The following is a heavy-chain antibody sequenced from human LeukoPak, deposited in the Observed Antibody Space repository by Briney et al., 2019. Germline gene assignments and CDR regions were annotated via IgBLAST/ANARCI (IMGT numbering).Heavy chain of an antibody. Sequence: PSETLSLTCAVYGGSFSGYYWSWIRQPPGKGLEWIGEINHSGSTNYNPSLNRRVTISVDTSKNQFTLKLSSVTAADTAVYYCARAGDSSDYGDYWSQGTLVTVSS. CDR3: ARAGDSSDYGDY. V-gene: IGHV4-34*01. D-gene: IGHD3-22*01. J-gene: IGHJ4*02. CDR1: GGSFSGYY. CDR2: INHSGST.